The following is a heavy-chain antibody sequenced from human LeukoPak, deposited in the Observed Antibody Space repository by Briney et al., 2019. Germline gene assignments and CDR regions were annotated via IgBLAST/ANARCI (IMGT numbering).Heavy chain of an antibody. Sequence: SETLSLTCAVYGGSFSGYYWSWIRQPPGKGLEWIGEINHNGSTNYNPSLKSRVTISVDTSKNQFSLKLSSVTAADTAVYYCARGRYSSSSFPIYFGYYGMDVWGQGTTVTVSS. CDR1: GGSFSGYY. J-gene: IGHJ6*02. CDR2: INHNGST. D-gene: IGHD6-6*01. CDR3: ARGRYSSSSFPIYFGYYGMDV. V-gene: IGHV4-34*01.